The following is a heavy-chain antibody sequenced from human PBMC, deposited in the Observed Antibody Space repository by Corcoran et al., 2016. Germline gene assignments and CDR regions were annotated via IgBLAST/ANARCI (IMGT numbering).Heavy chain of an antibody. V-gene: IGHV5-51*01. J-gene: IGHJ6*02. CDR3: AREGGYVSGGSCFTQTRDDYYGMDV. D-gene: IGHD2-15*01. CDR2: IYPGDSDT. CDR1: GYSFTSYW. Sequence: EVQLVQSGAEVKKPGESLKISCKGSGYSFTSYWIGWVRQMPGKGLEWMGIIYPGDSDTRDSPSCQGQVTISAYKSISTADLQWSSLTASDNAMVYWAREGGYVSGGSCFTQTRDDYYGMDVCGQGTTVTVSS.